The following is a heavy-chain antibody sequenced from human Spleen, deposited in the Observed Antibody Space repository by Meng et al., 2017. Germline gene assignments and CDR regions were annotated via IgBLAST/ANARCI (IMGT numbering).Heavy chain of an antibody. CDR1: GGSISSSNW. V-gene: IGHV4-4*02. D-gene: IGHD4-23*01. J-gene: IGHJ4*02. Sequence: QVQLQGSVPGLVRVSETLSLTCGVSGGSISSSNWWSWVRQPPGKGLEWIGEIYHSGSTNYNPSLKSRVTISVDKSKNQFSLKLSSVTAADTAVYYCVRVTPYRVYFDYWGQGTLVTVSS. CDR2: IYHSGST. CDR3: VRVTPYRVYFDY.